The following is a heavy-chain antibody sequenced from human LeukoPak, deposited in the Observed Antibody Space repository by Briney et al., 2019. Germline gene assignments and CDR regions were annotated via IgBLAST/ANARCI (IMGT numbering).Heavy chain of an antibody. CDR2: ISYGGST. CDR3: AAWQTIIFDY. D-gene: IGHD5-24*01. J-gene: IGHJ4*02. CDR1: GGSVTSGNYH. V-gene: IGHV4-61*01. Sequence: SETLSLTCTVSGGSVTSGNYHWTWIRQPPGKGLEWVGYISYGGSTDYNPSLRGRVTMSLDRPRNQFSLKLSSVSAADTAVYYCAAWQTIIFDYWGQGSLVTVSS.